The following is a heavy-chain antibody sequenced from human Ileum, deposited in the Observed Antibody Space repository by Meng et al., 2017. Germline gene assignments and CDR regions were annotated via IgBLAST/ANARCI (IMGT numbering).Heavy chain of an antibody. CDR3: ARSPRGLD. J-gene: IGHJ4*02. CDR1: GITVGSNH. CDR2: IYSGGKT. D-gene: IGHD3/OR15-3a*01. V-gene: IGHV3-66*01. Sequence: GESLKISCAASGITVGSNHMSWVRQAPGRGLEWVSVIYSGGKTSYAESVKGRFTISSDNSKNTLFLQMKRLGTEDTAVYYCARSPRGLDWGQGTLVTVSS.